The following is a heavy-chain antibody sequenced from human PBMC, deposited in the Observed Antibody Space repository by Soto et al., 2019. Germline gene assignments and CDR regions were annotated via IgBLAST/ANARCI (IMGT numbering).Heavy chain of an antibody. CDR2: INPTSGGT. CDR1: GYTFTGYY. V-gene: IGHV1-2*02. Sequence: ASVKVSCKASGYTFTGYYMHWVRQAPGQGLEWMGWINPTSGGTNYAEKFQGRVTMTRDTSISTAYMELSRLRSDDTAVYYCARGPYCSGGSCFYYGMDVWGQGTTVTVSS. CDR3: ARGPYCSGGSCFYYGMDV. D-gene: IGHD2-15*01. J-gene: IGHJ6*02.